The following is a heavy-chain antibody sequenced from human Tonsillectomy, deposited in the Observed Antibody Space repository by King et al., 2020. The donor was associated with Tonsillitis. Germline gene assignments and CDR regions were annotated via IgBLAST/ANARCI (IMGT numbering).Heavy chain of an antibody. CDR1: GFTFGDYA. J-gene: IGHJ4*02. D-gene: IGHD3-22*01. V-gene: IGHV3-49*04. CDR3: TRVSTMIVVVPDY. Sequence: VQLVESGGGLVQSGRSLRLSCTASGFTFGDYAMSWVRQAPGKGLEWISFIRSKAFGATTEYAASVKGRFSISRDDSESIAYLQMNSLKTEDTAVYFCTRVSTMIVVVPDYWGQGTLVTVSS. CDR2: IRSKAFGATT.